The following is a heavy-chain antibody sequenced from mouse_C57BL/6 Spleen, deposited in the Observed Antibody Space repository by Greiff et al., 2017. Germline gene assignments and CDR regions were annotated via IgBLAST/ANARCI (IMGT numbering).Heavy chain of an antibody. CDR3: ARPESNYGNDAMAY. J-gene: IGHJ4*01. Sequence: EVQLVESGGGLVKPGGSLKLSCAASGFTFSDYGMHWVRQAPEKGLEWVAYISSGSSTIYYADTVKGRFTISRDNAKNTLFLQMTSLRSEDTAMYYCARPESNYGNDAMAYWGQGTSVTVSS. CDR2: ISSGSSTI. V-gene: IGHV5-17*01. CDR1: GFTFSDYG. D-gene: IGHD2-5*01.